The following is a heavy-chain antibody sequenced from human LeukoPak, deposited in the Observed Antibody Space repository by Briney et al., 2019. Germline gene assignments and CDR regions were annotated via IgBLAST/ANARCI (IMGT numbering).Heavy chain of an antibody. CDR1: GFTFSSYA. Sequence: PGGSLRLSCAASGFTFSSYAMHWVRQAPGKGLEWVAVIPYDGSNKYYADSVKGRFTISRDNSKNTLYLQMNSLRAEDTAVYYCARGKTLYWVSWYLDYWGQGTLVTVSS. J-gene: IGHJ4*02. V-gene: IGHV3-30*04. CDR2: IPYDGSNK. CDR3: ARGKTLYWVSWYLDY. D-gene: IGHD6-13*01.